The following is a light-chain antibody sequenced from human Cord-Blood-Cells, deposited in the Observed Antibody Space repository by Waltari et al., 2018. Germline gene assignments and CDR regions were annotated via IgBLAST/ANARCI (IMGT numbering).Light chain of an antibody. Sequence: QSALTQPASVSGSPGQSITISCTGTSSDVGGYNYVSWYQQHPCKAPKLMIYDVSNRTYGGSNRFAGSKTGNTAALTSSGLQAEDEADYYCSSYTSSSTLVVFGGGTKLTVL. J-gene: IGLJ2*01. V-gene: IGLV2-14*01. CDR1: SSDVGGYNY. CDR2: DVS. CDR3: SSYTSSSTLVV.